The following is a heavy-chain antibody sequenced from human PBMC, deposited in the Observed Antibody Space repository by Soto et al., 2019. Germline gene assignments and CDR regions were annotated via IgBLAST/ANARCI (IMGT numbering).Heavy chain of an antibody. CDR1: GYPFTSYG. CDR3: ARYYPRFGEFPFDY. V-gene: IGHV1-18*01. J-gene: IGHJ4*02. Sequence: QVQLVQSGAEVKKSGASVKVSCKTSGYPFTSYGISWVRQAPGQGLEWMGWISGYNGNTIYAQKIQGRATITTDTSTSTAYMELRSLRSDDTAVDYCARYYPRFGEFPFDYCGQGTLVTVSS. D-gene: IGHD3-10*01. CDR2: ISGYNGNT.